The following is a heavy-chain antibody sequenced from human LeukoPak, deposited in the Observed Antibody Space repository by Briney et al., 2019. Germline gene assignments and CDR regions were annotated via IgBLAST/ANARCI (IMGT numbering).Heavy chain of an antibody. D-gene: IGHD4-17*01. CDR1: GYTFTSYG. Sequence: GASVKVSCKASGYTFTSYGIHWVRQAPGQGLEWMGWINTNTGNPTYAQGFTGRFVFSLETSVSTAYLQTSSLKAEDTAVYYCARGYTKDMTSVTHFDYWGQGTLVTVSS. CDR3: ARGYTKDMTSVTHFDY. J-gene: IGHJ4*02. CDR2: INTNTGNP. V-gene: IGHV7-4-1*02.